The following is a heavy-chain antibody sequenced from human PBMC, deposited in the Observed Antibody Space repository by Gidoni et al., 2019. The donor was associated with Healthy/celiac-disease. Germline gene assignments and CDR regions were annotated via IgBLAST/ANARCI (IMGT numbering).Heavy chain of an antibody. V-gene: IGHV5-51*01. CDR2: IYPGDSDT. CDR1: GYSFPSYW. Sequence: EVQLVQSGAEVKKPGESLKISCKGSGYSFPSYWIGWVRQMPGKGLEWMGFIYPGDSDTRYSPSFQGQVTISADKSISTAYLQWSSLKASDTAMYYCARRPHVYSSSWYWFDPWGQGTLVTVSS. CDR3: ARRPHVYSSSWYWFDP. J-gene: IGHJ5*02. D-gene: IGHD6-13*01.